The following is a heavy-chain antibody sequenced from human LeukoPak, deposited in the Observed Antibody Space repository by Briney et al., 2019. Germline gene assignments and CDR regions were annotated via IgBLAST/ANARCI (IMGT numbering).Heavy chain of an antibody. V-gene: IGHV1-46*01. D-gene: IGHD1-26*01. J-gene: IGHJ4*02. CDR3: ARGELDPHFDY. Sequence: VASVKVSCKASGYTFTNYYIHWVRQDPGQGFEWMGIINPSGGSTSYAQKFQGRVTMTRDTSASAVYMELSSLRSEDTAVYYCARGELDPHFDYWGQGTLVTVSS. CDR2: INPSGGST. CDR1: GYTFTNYY.